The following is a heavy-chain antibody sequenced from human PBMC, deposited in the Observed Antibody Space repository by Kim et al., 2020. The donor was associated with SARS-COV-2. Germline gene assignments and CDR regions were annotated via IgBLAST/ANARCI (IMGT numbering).Heavy chain of an antibody. J-gene: IGHJ1*01. D-gene: IGHD3-22*01. V-gene: IGHV4-59*08. Sequence: SLKSRVTISVDTPKNQFSLKLSSVTAADTAVYYCARHTPLYDSRIEHIQHWGQGTLVTVSS. CDR3: ARHTPLYDSRIEHIQH.